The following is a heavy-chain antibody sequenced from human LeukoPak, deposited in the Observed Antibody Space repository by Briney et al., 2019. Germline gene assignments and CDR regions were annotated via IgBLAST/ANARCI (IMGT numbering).Heavy chain of an antibody. CDR1: GVSISSNNW. D-gene: IGHD2-21*02. V-gene: IGHV4-4*02. Sequence: SETLSLTCGVSGVSISSNNWRSWGRPPPGKGLEWIGYIYYSGSTNYNPSLKSRVTISVDTSKNQFSLKLSSVTAADTAVYYCARRQLYCGGDGYAYFDYWGQGTLVTVSS. CDR3: ARRQLYCGGDGYAYFDY. CDR2: IYYSGST. J-gene: IGHJ4*02.